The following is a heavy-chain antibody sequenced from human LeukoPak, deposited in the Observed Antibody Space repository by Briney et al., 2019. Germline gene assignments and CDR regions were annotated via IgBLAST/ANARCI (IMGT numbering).Heavy chain of an antibody. CDR1: VHTFTSYG. V-gene: IGHV1-18*01. CDR3: ARWPYKEVFDY. J-gene: IGHJ4*02. CDR2: ISAYNGNT. D-gene: IGHD1-14*01. Sequence: ASVKVSCKASVHTFTSYGISWVRQAPGQGLEWMGWISAYNGNTNYAQKLQGRVTMTTDTSTSTAYMELRSLRSDDTAVYYCARWPYKEVFDYWGQGTLVTVSS.